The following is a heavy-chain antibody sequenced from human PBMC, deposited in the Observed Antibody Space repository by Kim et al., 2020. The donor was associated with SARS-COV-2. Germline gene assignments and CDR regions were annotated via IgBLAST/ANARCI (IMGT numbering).Heavy chain of an antibody. CDR1: GGSISSSSYY. D-gene: IGHD4-4*01. CDR2: IYYSGST. Sequence: SETLSLTCTVSGGSISSSSYYWGWIRQPPGKGLEWIGSIYYSGSTYYNPSLKSRVTISVDTSKNQFSLKLSSVTAADTAVYYCVRYRKSYYYYYGMDVWGQGTTVTVSS. V-gene: IGHV4-39*01. CDR3: VRYRKSYYYYYGMDV. J-gene: IGHJ6*02.